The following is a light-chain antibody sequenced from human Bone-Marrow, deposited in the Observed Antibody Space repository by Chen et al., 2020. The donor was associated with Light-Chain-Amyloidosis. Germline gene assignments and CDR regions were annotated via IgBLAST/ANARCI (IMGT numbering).Light chain of an antibody. J-gene: IGKJ3*01. V-gene: IGKV3-20*01. CDR3: QQYGVSPVT. CDR2: GPS. CDR1: RSVGSTY. Sequence: EVVLTQSPLTLSLSPGERATLSCRSCRSVGSTYIAWYQQRPGQAPRLLIYGPSSRATGIPERFSGSGSGTDFTLTISRLEPEDFAVLYCQQYGVSPVTFGPGTRVD.